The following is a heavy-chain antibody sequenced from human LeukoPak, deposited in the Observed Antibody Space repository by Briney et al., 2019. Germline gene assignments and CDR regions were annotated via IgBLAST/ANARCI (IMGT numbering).Heavy chain of an antibody. CDR1: GDSVSSNSAA. J-gene: IGHJ5*02. V-gene: IGHV6-1*01. D-gene: IGHD6-19*01. CDR2: TYYRSKWYN. Sequence: SQTLSLTCAISGDSVSSNSAAWNWIRQSPSRGLEWLGRTYYRSKWYNDYAVSVKSRITINPDTSKNQFSLQPNSVTPEDTAVYYCARDRRSSGWPPYNWFDPWGQGTLVTVSS. CDR3: ARDRRSSGWPPYNWFDP.